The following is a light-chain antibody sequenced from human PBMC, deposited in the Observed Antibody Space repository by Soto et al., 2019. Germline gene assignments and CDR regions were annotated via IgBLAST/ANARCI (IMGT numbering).Light chain of an antibody. J-gene: IGKJ4*01. CDR3: QHYNGH. V-gene: IGKV1-5*01. CDR2: DAS. CDR1: QSIGKW. Sequence: DIQMTQSPSILSASVGDGVTITCRASQSIGKWLAWYQQKPGKAPMVLIYDASTLESGVPSRFSGGRSGTEFTLSISSLQPDDFATYYCQHYNGHFGGGTKVDIK.